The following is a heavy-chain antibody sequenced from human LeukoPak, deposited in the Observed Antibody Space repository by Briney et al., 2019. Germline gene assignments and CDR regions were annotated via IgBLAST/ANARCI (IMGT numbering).Heavy chain of an antibody. D-gene: IGHD2-8*01. CDR1: GFTFSSYA. CDR3: AKGGNGYYYGMDV. CDR2: ISGSGGST. J-gene: IGHJ6*02. Sequence: GRSLRLSCAASGFTFSSYAMSWVRQAPGKGLEWVSAISGSGGSTYYADSVKGRFTISRDNSKNTLYLQMNSLRAEDTAVYYCAKGGNGYYYGMDVWGQGTTVTVSS. V-gene: IGHV3-23*01.